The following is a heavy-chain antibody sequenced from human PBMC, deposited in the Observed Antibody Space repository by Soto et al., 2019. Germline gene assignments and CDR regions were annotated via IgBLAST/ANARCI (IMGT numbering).Heavy chain of an antibody. D-gene: IGHD5-12*01. CDR1: GFTFSSYA. CDR3: ARDGVEMATIRFGYPVNWYFDL. J-gene: IGHJ2*01. CDR2: ISYDGSNK. V-gene: IGHV3-30-3*01. Sequence: QVQLVESGGGVVQPGRSLRLSCAASGFTFSSYAMHWVRQAPGKGLEWVAVISYDGSNKYYADSVKGRFTISRDNSKNTLYLQMNSLKAEDTAVYYCARDGVEMATIRFGYPVNWYFDLWGRGTLVTVSS.